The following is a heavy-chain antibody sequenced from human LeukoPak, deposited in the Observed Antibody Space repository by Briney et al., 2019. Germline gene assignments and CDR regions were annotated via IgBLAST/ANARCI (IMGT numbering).Heavy chain of an antibody. D-gene: IGHD4-17*01. J-gene: IGHJ4*02. CDR3: ARDLYDYGDYGGDY. CDR2: ISYDGSNK. Sequence: GGSLRLSCAASAFTFSSYAMHWVRQAPGKGLEWVAVISYDGSNKYYADSVKGRFTISRDNSKNTLYLQMNSLRAEDTAVYYCARDLYDYGDYGGDYWGQGTLVTVSS. CDR1: AFTFSSYA. V-gene: IGHV3-30-3*01.